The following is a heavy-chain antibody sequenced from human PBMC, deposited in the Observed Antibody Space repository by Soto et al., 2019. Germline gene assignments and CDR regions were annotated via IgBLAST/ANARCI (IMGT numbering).Heavy chain of an antibody. D-gene: IGHD1-26*01. CDR2: ISAYNGNT. V-gene: IGHV1-18*01. Sequence: SVKVSCQASGYTFTSYGISWVRQAPGQGLEWMGWISAYNGNTNYAQKLQGRVTMTTDTSTSTAYMELRSLRSDDTAVYYCARDMGYSGSYLLAYWGQGTLVTVSS. J-gene: IGHJ4*02. CDR3: ARDMGYSGSYLLAY. CDR1: GYTFTSYG.